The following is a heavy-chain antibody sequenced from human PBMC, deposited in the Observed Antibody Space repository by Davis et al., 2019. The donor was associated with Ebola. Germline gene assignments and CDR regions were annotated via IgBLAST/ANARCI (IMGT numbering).Heavy chain of an antibody. CDR3: ARERPLLYYYGMDV. J-gene: IGHJ6*02. V-gene: IGHV4-34*01. CDR2: INHSGST. CDR1: GGSFSGYY. Sequence: MPSETLSLTCAVYGGSFSGYYWSWIRQPPGKGLEWIGEINHSGSTNYNPSLKSRVTISVDKSKNQFSLKLSSVTAADTAAYYCARERPLLYYYGMDVWGQGTTVTVSS. D-gene: IGHD1-14*01.